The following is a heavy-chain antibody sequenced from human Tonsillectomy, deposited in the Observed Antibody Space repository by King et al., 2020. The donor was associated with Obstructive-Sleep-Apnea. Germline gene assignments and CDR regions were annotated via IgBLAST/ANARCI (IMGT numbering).Heavy chain of an antibody. V-gene: IGHV3-7*03. CDR3: ARDHGVSGTNGWYFDL. CDR2: IQQDGKKK. Sequence: VQLVESGGGLVQPGGSLRLSCAASGFIFSDYWMSWVRQAPGKGLEWVADIQQDGKKKHSVDSVKGRFTISRDNAKKSLYLQLNSLRAEDTAVYYCARDHGVSGTNGWYFDLWGRGTLVTVSS. CDR1: GFIFSDYW. D-gene: IGHD5/OR15-5a*01. J-gene: IGHJ2*01.